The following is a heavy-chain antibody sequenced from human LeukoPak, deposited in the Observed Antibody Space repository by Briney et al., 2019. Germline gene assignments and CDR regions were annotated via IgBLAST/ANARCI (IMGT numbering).Heavy chain of an antibody. V-gene: IGHV1-8*03. CDR2: MNPNSGNT. CDR3: ARVPGGKGFDY. J-gene: IGHJ4*02. D-gene: IGHD2-15*01. CDR1: GYTFTSYD. Sequence: ASVKFSCKASGYTFTSYDINWVRQATGQGLEWMGWMNPNSGNTGYAQKFQGRVTITRNTSISTAYMALSSLRSEDTAVYYCARVPGGKGFDYWGQGTLVTVSS.